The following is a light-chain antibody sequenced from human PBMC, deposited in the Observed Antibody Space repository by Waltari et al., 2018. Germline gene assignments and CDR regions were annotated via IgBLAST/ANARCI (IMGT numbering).Light chain of an antibody. CDR3: QQYGRSPRYT. CDR2: AAS. V-gene: IGKV3-20*01. Sequence: EIVLTQSPGSLSLSPGEIATLPCRASQSVSSSYLVWYQQKPGQAPRLLMFAASKRATGIPDRFSGSGSGTDFTLTISRLDPEDFAVYYCQQYGRSPRYTFGQGTKLEIK. CDR1: QSVSSSY. J-gene: IGKJ2*01.